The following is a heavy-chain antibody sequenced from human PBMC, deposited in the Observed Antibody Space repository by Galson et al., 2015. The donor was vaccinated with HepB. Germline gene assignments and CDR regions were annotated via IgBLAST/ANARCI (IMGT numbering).Heavy chain of an antibody. Sequence: SLRLSCAASGFTFSNYAMSWVRQAPGKGLEWVSALSGSGTSTYFADSVKGRFTISRDNSNNTLYLQMNSLRAEDTAVYYCAKDRFLEWLPYFDYWGRGTLVTVSS. CDR3: AKDRFLEWLPYFDY. J-gene: IGHJ4*02. CDR2: LSGSGTST. V-gene: IGHV3-23*01. D-gene: IGHD3-3*01. CDR1: GFTFSNYA.